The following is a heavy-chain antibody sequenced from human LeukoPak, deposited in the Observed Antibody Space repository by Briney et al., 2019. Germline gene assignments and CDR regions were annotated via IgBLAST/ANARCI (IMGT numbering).Heavy chain of an antibody. J-gene: IGHJ6*02. CDR2: MNPNSGNT. D-gene: IGHD1-26*01. Sequence: ASVKVSCKASGYTFTSYDINWVRQATGQGLEWMGWMNPNSGNTGYAQKFQGRVTMTRNTSISTAYMELSSLRSEDTAVYYCARFKYSGSYYYYGMDVWGQGTTVTVSS. CDR3: ARFKYSGSYYYYGMDV. V-gene: IGHV1-8*01. CDR1: GYTFTSYD.